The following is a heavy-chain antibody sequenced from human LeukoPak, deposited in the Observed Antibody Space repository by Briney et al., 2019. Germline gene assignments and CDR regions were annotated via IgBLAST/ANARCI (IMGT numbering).Heavy chain of an antibody. CDR1: GVSISSSNSY. V-gene: IGHV4-39*07. J-gene: IGHJ4*02. CDR2: IYYSGST. CDR3: ARSREFRRQYSYGQTRIYYFDY. Sequence: SETLSLTCTVSGVSISSSNSYWGWIRQPPGKGLEWIGSIYYSGSTYYNPSLKSRVTISVDTSKNQFSLKLSSVTAADTAVYYCARSREFRRQYSYGQTRIYYFDYWGQGTLVTVSS. D-gene: IGHD5-18*01.